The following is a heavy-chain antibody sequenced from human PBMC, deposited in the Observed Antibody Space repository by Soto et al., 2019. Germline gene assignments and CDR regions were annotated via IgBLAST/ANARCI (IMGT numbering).Heavy chain of an antibody. V-gene: IGHV3-21*01. J-gene: IGHJ4*02. CDR2: ISSSNTYI. CDR1: GFTFSSYN. Sequence: GSLRLSCAASGFTFSSYNLNWVRQAPGKGLEWVSSISSSNTYIYYADSVKGRFTISRDNAKNSLYLQMNSLRVEDTAVYYCAKVSTAYDSSGYYYLNYSDYWGQGTLVTVSS. D-gene: IGHD3-22*01. CDR3: AKVSTAYDSSGYYYLNYSDY.